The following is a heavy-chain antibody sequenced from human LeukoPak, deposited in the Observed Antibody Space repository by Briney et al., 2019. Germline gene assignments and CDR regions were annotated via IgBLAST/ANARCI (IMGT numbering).Heavy chain of an antibody. J-gene: IGHJ4*02. CDR1: GFTFSSYA. Sequence: GGSLRPSCAASGFTFSSYAMSWVRQAPGKGLEWVSAISGSGGSTYYADSVKGRFTISRDNSKNTLYLQMNSLRAEDTAVYYCAKVLGITMIVFRYWGLGTLVTVSS. D-gene: IGHD3-22*01. CDR3: AKVLGITMIVFRY. V-gene: IGHV3-23*01. CDR2: ISGSGGST.